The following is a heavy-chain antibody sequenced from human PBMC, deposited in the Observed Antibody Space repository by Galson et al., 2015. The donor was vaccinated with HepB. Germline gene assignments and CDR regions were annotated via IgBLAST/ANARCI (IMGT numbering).Heavy chain of an antibody. V-gene: IGHV6-1*01. CDR1: GDSVSNNTAA. J-gene: IGHJ6*02. Sequence: CAISGDSVSNNTAAWYWIRQSPSRGLEWLGRTYYRARWYSDYTVSLRGRITINADTSKNQFSLQLNSVTPEDTAVYYCARVSGTIYYYGMDAWGQGTAVTVS. D-gene: IGHD2-2*01. CDR3: ARVSGTIYYYGMDA. CDR2: TYYRARWYS.